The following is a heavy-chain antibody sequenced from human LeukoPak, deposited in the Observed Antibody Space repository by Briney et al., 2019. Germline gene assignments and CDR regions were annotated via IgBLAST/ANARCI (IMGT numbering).Heavy chain of an antibody. CDR2: LSSGRSP. CDR1: GFAISTYA. D-gene: IGHD2-8*02. Sequence: GGSLRLSCAASGFAISTYAMAWVRQAPAKGLEWVSSLSSGRSPYYSDSLEGRLTMSSDNARNTLYLQMDNVRGEDTAMYYCARQLGYCSAGTCYFDSWGHGTQVTVSS. V-gene: IGHV3-21*04. CDR3: ARQLGYCSAGTCYFDS. J-gene: IGHJ4*01.